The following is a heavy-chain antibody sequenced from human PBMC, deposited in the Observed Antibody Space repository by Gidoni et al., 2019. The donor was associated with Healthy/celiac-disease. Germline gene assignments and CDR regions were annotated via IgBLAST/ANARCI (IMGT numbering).Heavy chain of an antibody. V-gene: IGHV1-18*01. CDR1: GSTFTSSG. J-gene: IGHJ4*02. D-gene: IGHD6-13*01. Sequence: QVQPVQSGAEAKKPGASVKVSCKASGSTFTSSGYSSVRQAPGQGLEWMGWCSAYNSNTNYAQKLQGRVTMTTDTSTSTAYMGLRSLRSDDTAVYYCAREPGAAAGAYYFDYWGQGTLVTVSS. CDR2: CSAYNSNT. CDR3: AREPGAAAGAYYFDY.